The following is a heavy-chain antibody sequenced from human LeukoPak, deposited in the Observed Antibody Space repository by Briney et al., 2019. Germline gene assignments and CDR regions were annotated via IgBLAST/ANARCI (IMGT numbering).Heavy chain of an antibody. V-gene: IGHV3-73*01. Sequence: GGSLRLSCVVSGFTFRGSAVHWVRQASGKGLEWVGRIRSKANNYATAYAASVKGRFTISRDDSKNTAYLQMNSLKTEDTAVYYCTGDNFDSSVKFDYWGQGTLVTVSS. CDR1: GFTFRGSA. CDR3: TGDNFDSSVKFDY. CDR2: IRSKANNYAT. D-gene: IGHD3-22*01. J-gene: IGHJ4*02.